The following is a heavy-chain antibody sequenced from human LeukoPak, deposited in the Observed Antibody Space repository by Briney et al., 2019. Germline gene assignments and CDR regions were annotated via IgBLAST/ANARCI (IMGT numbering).Heavy chain of an antibody. V-gene: IGHV1-69*05. J-gene: IGHJ3*02. CDR2: IIPIFGTA. CDR1: GCTFSSYA. Sequence: ASVKVSCKASGCTFSSYAISWVRQAPGQGLEWMGGIIPIFGTANYAQKFQGRVTITTDESTSTAYMELSSLRSEATAVYYCAGGRPARESRRWPGGSHDAFDIWGQGTMVTVSS. D-gene: IGHD1-26*01. CDR3: AGGRPARESRRWPGGSHDAFDI.